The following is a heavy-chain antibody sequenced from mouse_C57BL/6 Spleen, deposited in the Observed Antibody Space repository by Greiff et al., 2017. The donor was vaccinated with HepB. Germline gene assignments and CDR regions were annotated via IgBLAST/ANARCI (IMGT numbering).Heavy chain of an antibody. CDR1: GYTFTSYT. CDR3: ARSVDGYYGAWFAY. J-gene: IGHJ3*01. V-gene: IGHV1-4*01. CDR2: INPSSGYT. D-gene: IGHD2-3*01. Sequence: VQLQHSGAELARPGASVKMSCKASGYTFTSYTMHWVKQRPGQGLEWIGYINPSSGYTKYNQKFKDKATLTADKSSSTAYMQLSSLTSEDSAVYYCARSVDGYYGAWFAYWGQGTLVTVSA.